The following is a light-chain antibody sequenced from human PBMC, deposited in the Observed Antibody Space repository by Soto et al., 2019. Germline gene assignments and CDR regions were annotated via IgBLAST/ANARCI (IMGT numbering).Light chain of an antibody. CDR2: GVT. CDR3: SSFTSNRIYV. Sequence: QSVLTQPTSVSGSPGQSITISCTGNHNDIGTYDHVSWYQQHPGRAPRLLIHGVTTRPSGISGRFSASKSGLTASLTISGLQPEDEADYYCSSFTSNRIYVFGHGTKVT. V-gene: IGLV2-14*03. CDR1: HNDIGTYDH. J-gene: IGLJ1*01.